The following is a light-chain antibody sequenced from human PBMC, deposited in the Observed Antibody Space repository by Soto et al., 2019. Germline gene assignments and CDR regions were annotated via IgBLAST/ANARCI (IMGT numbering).Light chain of an antibody. V-gene: IGKV1-9*01. J-gene: IGKJ5*01. CDR2: AAS. CDR1: QGISNY. Sequence: DIQLTQSPSFLSASVGDRVTITCRASQGISNYLAWYQQKPGKAPKLLIYAASTLQSGVPSMFSGRGSGTEFTLTISSLQPEDFAVYYCQQHSQWPITFGPGTRLEIK. CDR3: QQHSQWPIT.